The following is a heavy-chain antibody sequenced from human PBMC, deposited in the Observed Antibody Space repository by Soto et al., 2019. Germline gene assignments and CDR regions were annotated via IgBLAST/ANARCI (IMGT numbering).Heavy chain of an antibody. CDR1: GGSISSGDYY. CDR2: VSYSGST. D-gene: IGHD7-27*01. Sequence: QVQLQESGPGLVKPSQTLSLTCTVSGGSISSGDYYWSWIRQPPGKGLEWIGYVSYSGSTYYNPSLRSRLTISVDTSKDQFSLKLTSVTAADTAVYYCVRDGHLTGEEVDFWGKGTLVTVSA. V-gene: IGHV4-30-4*01. J-gene: IGHJ4*02. CDR3: VRDGHLTGEEVDF.